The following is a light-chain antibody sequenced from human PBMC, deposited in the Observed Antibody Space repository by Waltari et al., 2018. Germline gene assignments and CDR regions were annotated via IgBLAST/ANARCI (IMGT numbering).Light chain of an antibody. V-gene: IGLV2-14*01. CDR1: SSDVGYYNY. CDR3: SSYTNYATVI. CDR2: DVN. J-gene: IGLJ2*01. Sequence: QSALTQPASVSGSPGQSITISCTGTSSDVGYYNYVSWYQQHPVKAPKLMISDVNRRTSGGANGFSGSKTGNTASLTISGLQAEDEADYYCSSYTNYATVIFGGGTKLTVL.